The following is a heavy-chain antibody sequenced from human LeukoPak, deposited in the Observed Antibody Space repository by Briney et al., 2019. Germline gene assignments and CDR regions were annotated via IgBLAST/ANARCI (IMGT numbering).Heavy chain of an antibody. V-gene: IGHV3-33*06. Sequence: PGGSLRLSCAASGFTFSSYGMHWVRQAPGKGLEGVAVIWYDGSNKYYADSVKGRFTISRDNSKNTLYLQMNSLRAEDTAVYYCAKQRGAARFGPYYFDYWGQGTLATVSS. D-gene: IGHD6-6*01. J-gene: IGHJ4*02. CDR3: AKQRGAARFGPYYFDY. CDR2: IWYDGSNK. CDR1: GFTFSSYG.